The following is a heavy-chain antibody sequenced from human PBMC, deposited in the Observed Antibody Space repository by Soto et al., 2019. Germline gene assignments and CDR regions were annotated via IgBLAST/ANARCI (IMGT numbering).Heavy chain of an antibody. D-gene: IGHD6-13*01. CDR3: ARHRSASSWFFY. CDR2: IFYSGST. J-gene: IGHJ4*02. CDR1: GDSISSYY. Sequence: SETLSLTCTVSGDSISSYYWSWIRQPPGKGLEWIGYIFYSGSTNYNPSLKSRLTMSVDTSNNQFSLKLNSVTAADTALYYCARHRSASSWFFYWGQGTLVTVSS. V-gene: IGHV4-59*08.